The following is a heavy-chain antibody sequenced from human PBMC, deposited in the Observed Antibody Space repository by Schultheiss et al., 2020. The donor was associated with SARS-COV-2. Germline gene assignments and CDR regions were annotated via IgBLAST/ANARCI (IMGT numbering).Heavy chain of an antibody. CDR3: ARGTFGGVIAPYY. V-gene: IGHV3-30*03. D-gene: IGHD3-16*02. CDR1: GFTFSSYG. Sequence: GGSLRLSCAASGFTFSSYGMHWVRQAPGKGLEWVAVISYDGSNKYYADSVKGRFTISRDNSKNTLYLQMNSLRAEDTAVYYCARGTFGGVIAPYYWGQGTLVTVSS. CDR2: ISYDGSNK. J-gene: IGHJ4*02.